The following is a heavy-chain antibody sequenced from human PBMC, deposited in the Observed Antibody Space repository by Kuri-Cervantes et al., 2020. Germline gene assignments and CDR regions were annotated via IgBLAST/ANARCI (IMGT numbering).Heavy chain of an antibody. Sequence: SETLSLTCTVSGGSISSSSYYWGWIRQPPGKGLEWIGSIYYSGSTYYNPSPKSRVTISVDTSKNQFSLKLSSVTAADTAVYYCARQVYYYDSSGHTEYYFDHWGQGTLVTVSS. CDR2: IYYSGST. CDR3: ARQVYYYDSSGHTEYYFDH. V-gene: IGHV4-39*01. CDR1: GGSISSSSYY. D-gene: IGHD3-22*01. J-gene: IGHJ4*02.